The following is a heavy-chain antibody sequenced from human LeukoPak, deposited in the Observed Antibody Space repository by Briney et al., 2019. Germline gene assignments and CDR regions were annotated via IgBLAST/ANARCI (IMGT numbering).Heavy chain of an antibody. V-gene: IGHV3-30*18. CDR3: AKATWQYPVS. CDR1: GFTFSSYG. J-gene: IGHJ5*02. CDR2: ISYDGSNK. D-gene: IGHD2-2*01. Sequence: GGSLRLSCAASGFTFSSYGMHWVRQAPGKGLERVAVISYDGSNKYYADSVKGRFTISRDNSKNTLYLQMNSLRAEDTAVYYCAKATWQYPVSWGQGTLVTVYS.